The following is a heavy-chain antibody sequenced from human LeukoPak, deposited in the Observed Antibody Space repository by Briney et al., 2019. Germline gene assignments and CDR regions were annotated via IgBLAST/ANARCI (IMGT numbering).Heavy chain of an antibody. CDR2: INPNSGVT. CDR1: GYTFTGYY. J-gene: IGHJ4*02. V-gene: IGHV1-2*02. Sequence: ASVKVSCKASGYTFTGYYIHWVRQAPGHGLEWMGWINPNSGVTHYPQKFQGRVTMTRDTSIRTAYMEVSSLRSDDTAVYYCARGQQWLEAFDYWGLGTLVTVSS. CDR3: ARGQQWLEAFDY. D-gene: IGHD6-19*01.